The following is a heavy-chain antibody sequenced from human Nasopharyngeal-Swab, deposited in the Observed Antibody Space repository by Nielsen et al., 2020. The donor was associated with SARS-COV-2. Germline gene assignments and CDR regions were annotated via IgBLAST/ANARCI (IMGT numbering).Heavy chain of an antibody. V-gene: IGHV3-7*01. Sequence: GESLKISCAASGFTFSSYWMSWVRQAPGKGLEWVANIKQDGSEKYYVDSVKGRFTTSRDNAKNSLYLQMNSLRAEDTAVYYCARDPAAITIFGVVIIGSRSYYFDYWGQGTLVTVSS. J-gene: IGHJ4*02. CDR1: GFTFSSYW. D-gene: IGHD3-3*01. CDR2: IKQDGSEK. CDR3: ARDPAAITIFGVVIIGSRSYYFDY.